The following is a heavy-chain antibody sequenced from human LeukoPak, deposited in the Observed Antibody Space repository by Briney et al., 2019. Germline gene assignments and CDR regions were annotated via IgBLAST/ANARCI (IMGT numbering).Heavy chain of an antibody. V-gene: IGHV4-59*01. CDR3: ARDSFTFGGVGYYYYMDV. CDR1: GGSISSYY. D-gene: IGHD3-16*01. CDR2: IYYSGST. J-gene: IGHJ6*03. Sequence: TSETLSLTCTVSGVSGGSISSYYWSWIRQPPGKGLEWIGYIYYSGSTTYNPSLKSRVTISVDTSKNQFSLKLSSVTAADTAVYYCARDSFTFGGVGYYYYMDVWGKGTTVTVSS.